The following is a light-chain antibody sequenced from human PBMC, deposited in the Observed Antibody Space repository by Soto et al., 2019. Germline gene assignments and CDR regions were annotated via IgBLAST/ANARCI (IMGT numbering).Light chain of an antibody. CDR3: QQYKSYTQWT. CDR1: QSISSW. V-gene: IGKV1-5*01. CDR2: DAS. Sequence: DIQMTQSPSTLTASVGDRVTITCRASQSISSWLAWYQQKPGKAPKLMIYDASSLESGVPSRFSGSGSGTEFTLTITSLQPEDFASYSCQQYKSYTQWTFGQGTKVDIK. J-gene: IGKJ1*01.